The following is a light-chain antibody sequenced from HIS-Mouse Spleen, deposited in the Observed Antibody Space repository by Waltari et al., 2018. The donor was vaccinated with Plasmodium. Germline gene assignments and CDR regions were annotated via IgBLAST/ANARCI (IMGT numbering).Light chain of an antibody. CDR2: GAS. V-gene: IGKV3-15*01. J-gene: IGKJ1*01. CDR3: QQYNL. Sequence: EIVMTQSPATLSVSPGERATLSCRASQSVSSNLAWYQQKPGQAPRNLTYGASTRAPGIPARFSGSGSGTEFTLTISSMQSEDFAVYYCQQYNLFGQGTKVEIK. CDR1: QSVSSN.